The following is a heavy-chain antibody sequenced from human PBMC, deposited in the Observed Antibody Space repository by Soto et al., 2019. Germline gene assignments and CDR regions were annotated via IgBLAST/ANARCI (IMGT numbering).Heavy chain of an antibody. CDR2: IYRTVST. V-gene: IGHV4-4*02. CDR1: GGSFTSNNC. J-gene: IGHJ4*02. Sequence: SETLSLTGAVSGGSFTSNNCWTWVRQPPGQGLEWIGEIYRTVSTKYNPYLKSRVTISLEKYENQFSLKVTSLTAADTAVYYCASRDPGTSVDYWGQGTLVT. D-gene: IGHD1-7*01. CDR3: ASRDPGTSVDY.